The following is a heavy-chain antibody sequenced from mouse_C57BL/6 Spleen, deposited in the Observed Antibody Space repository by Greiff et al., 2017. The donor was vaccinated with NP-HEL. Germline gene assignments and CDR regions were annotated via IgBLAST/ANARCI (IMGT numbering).Heavy chain of an antibody. CDR3: ARSDYDEGYAMDY. CDR2: IWSGGST. D-gene: IGHD2-4*01. Sequence: VQRVESGPGLVQPSQSLSITCTVSGFSLTSYGVHWVRQSPGKGLEWLGVIWSGGSTDYNAAFISRLSISKDNSKSQVFFKMNSLQADDTAIYYCARSDYDEGYAMDYWGQGTSVTVSS. J-gene: IGHJ4*01. V-gene: IGHV2-2*01. CDR1: GFSLTSYG.